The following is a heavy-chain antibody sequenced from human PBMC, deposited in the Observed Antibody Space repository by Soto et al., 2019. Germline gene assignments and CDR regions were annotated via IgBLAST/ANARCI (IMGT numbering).Heavy chain of an antibody. CDR3: ARAWGGAAPDPLDD. J-gene: IGHJ4*02. V-gene: IGHV3-66*01. Sequence: EVQLAESGGGLVQPGGSLRLSCAASGFTVSSNYMSWVRQAPGKGLEWVSVIYRSGSTYYADSVKGRFTISRDNSKNTLYLQMNSLRAEDTAVYYCARAWGGAAPDPLDDWGQGTLVTVSS. CDR2: IYRSGST. CDR1: GFTVSSNY. D-gene: IGHD1-26*01.